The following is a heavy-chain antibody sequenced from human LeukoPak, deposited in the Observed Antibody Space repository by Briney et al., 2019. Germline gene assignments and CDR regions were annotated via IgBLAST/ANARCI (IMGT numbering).Heavy chain of an antibody. D-gene: IGHD3-3*01. CDR3: ARLAEAYYDFWSGYSYYFDY. Sequence: GSLRLSCAASGFTFSSYWMSWVRQAPGKGLEWVANIKQDGSEKYYVDSVKGRFTISRDNAKNSLYLQMNSLRAEDTAVYYCARLAEAYYDFWSGYSYYFDYWGQGTLVTVSS. V-gene: IGHV3-7*01. J-gene: IGHJ4*02. CDR2: IKQDGSEK. CDR1: GFTFSSYW.